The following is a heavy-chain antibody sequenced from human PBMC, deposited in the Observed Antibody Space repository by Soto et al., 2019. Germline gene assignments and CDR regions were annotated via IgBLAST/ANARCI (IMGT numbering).Heavy chain of an antibody. CDR1: GFTFSSYS. J-gene: IGHJ6*03. V-gene: IGHV3-21*01. CDR3: ARGNIVVVPAAISDYYYYMDV. Sequence: GSLRLSCAASGFTFSSYSMNWVRQAPGKGLEWVSSISSSSSYIYYADSVKGRFTISRDNAKNSLYLQMNSLRAEDTAVYYCARGNIVVVPAAISDYYYYMDVWGKGTTVTVSS. CDR2: ISSSSSYI. D-gene: IGHD2-2*02.